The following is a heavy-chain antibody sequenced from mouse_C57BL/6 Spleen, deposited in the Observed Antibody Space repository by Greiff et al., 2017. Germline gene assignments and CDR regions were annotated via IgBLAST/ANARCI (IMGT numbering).Heavy chain of an antibody. V-gene: IGHV1-55*01. CDR3: ARRGVYDGYLYWYFDV. D-gene: IGHD2-3*01. CDR1: GYTFTSYW. J-gene: IGHJ1*03. Sequence: QVQLQQPGAELVKPGASVKMSCKASGYTFTSYWITWVKQRPGQGLEWIGDIYPGSGSTNYNEKFKSKATLTVDTSSSTAYMQLSSLTSEDSAVYYCARRGVYDGYLYWYFDVWGTGTTVTVSS. CDR2: IYPGSGST.